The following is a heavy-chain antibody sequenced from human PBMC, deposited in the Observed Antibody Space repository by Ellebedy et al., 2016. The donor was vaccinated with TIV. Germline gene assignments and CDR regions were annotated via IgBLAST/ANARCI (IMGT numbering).Heavy chain of an antibody. Sequence: PGGSLRLSCAASGFTVSSNYMSWVRQAPGKGLEWVSVIYSGGSTYYADSVKGRFTISRDNAKKSLYLQMNNLRAEDTAVYYCARDSEMTFDFWGQGTLVTVSS. CDR1: GFTVSSNY. CDR3: ARDSEMTFDF. D-gene: IGHD5-24*01. CDR2: IYSGGST. V-gene: IGHV3-66*01. J-gene: IGHJ4*02.